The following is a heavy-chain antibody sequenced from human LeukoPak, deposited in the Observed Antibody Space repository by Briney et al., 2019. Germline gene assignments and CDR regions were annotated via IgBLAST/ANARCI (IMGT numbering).Heavy chain of an antibody. CDR1: GGSISSGSYY. V-gene: IGHV4-61*02. J-gene: IGHJ3*02. CDR2: IDTSGST. CDR3: ASGVVAATGGAFDI. D-gene: IGHD2-15*01. Sequence: SETLSLTCTVSGGSISSGSYYWSWIRQPAGKGLEWIGRIDTSGSTNYNPSLKSRVTISVDTSKNQFSLKLSSVTAADTAVYYCASGVVAATGGAFDIWGQGTMVTVSS.